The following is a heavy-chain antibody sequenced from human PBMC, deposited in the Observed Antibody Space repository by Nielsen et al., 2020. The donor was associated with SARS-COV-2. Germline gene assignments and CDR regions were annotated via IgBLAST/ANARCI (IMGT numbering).Heavy chain of an antibody. Sequence: SETLSLTCTVSGGSISSSSYYWGWIRQPPGKGLEWIGSIYYSGSTYYNPSLKSRVTISVDTSKNQFSLKLSSVTAADTAVYYCARLYLFHVGGVFDPWGQGTLVTVSS. CDR3: ARLYLFHVGGVFDP. D-gene: IGHD3-16*01. CDR2: IYYSGST. V-gene: IGHV4-39*01. J-gene: IGHJ5*02. CDR1: GGSISSSSYY.